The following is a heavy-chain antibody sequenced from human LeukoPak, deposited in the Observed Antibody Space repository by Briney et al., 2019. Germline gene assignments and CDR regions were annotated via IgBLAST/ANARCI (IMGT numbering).Heavy chain of an antibody. V-gene: IGHV3-23*01. J-gene: IGHJ4*02. Sequence: PGGSLRLSCAASGFTFTTYWMSWVRQAPGKGLEWVSAISGSGGSTYYADSVKGRFTISRDNSKNTLYLQMNSLRAEDTAVYYCASGSPGAIAAAGSWGLLGADYWGQGTLVTVSS. CDR1: GFTFTTYW. CDR3: ASGSPGAIAAAGSWGLLGADY. CDR2: ISGSGGST. D-gene: IGHD6-13*01.